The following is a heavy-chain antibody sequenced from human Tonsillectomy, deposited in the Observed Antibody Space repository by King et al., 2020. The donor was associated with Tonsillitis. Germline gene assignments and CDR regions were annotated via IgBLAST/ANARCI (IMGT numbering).Heavy chain of an antibody. CDR2: IYPGDCDT. CDR1: GYSFTSYW. J-gene: IGHJ6*02. V-gene: IGHV5-51*01. D-gene: IGHD4-23*01. CDR3: ARLGGGNYYYYYYGIDV. Sequence: VQLVESGAEVKKPGESLKLSCKGSGYSFTSYWIGWVRQTPGKGLEWMAIIYPGDCDTRYSPSFQGQVTISADKSISTDYLQWSSLNASDAAMYYCARLGGGNYYYYYYGIDVWGQGTTVTVSS.